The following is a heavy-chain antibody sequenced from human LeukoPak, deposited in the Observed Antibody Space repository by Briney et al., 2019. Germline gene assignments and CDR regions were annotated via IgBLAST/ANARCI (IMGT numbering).Heavy chain of an antibody. CDR2: IMQDGSEK. CDR3: ARDSAGNDY. J-gene: IGHJ4*02. CDR1: GFTFSTYW. Sequence: GSLRLSCAASGFTFSTYWMSWVRQAPGKGLEWVANIMQDGSEKYYVDSVKGRFTISRDNAKNSLYLQMNSLRAEDTAMYYCARDSAGNDYWGQGTLVTVSS. V-gene: IGHV3-7*01. D-gene: IGHD6-13*01.